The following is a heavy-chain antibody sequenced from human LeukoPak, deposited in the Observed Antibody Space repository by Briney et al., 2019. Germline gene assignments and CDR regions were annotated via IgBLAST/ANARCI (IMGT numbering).Heavy chain of an antibody. CDR1: GFTFEDYT. CDR2: ISWDGTT. CDR3: VKDLSYESSGHVFDY. Sequence: GGSLRLSCAASGFTFEDYTMHWVRQAPGKTLEWASLISWDGTTYYTDSVKGRFTISRDNSKNSLYLQMDTLRTEDTAFYYCVKDLSYESSGHVFDYWGQGTLVTVSS. D-gene: IGHD3-22*01. V-gene: IGHV3-43*01. J-gene: IGHJ4*02.